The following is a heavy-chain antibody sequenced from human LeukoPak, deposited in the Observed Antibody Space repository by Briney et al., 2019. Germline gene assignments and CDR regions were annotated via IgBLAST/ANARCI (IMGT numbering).Heavy chain of an antibody. D-gene: IGHD5-24*01. CDR3: ARGTERWLQSHFDY. J-gene: IGHJ4*02. CDR2: ISSNGGST. V-gene: IGHV3-64*01. Sequence: GGSLRPSCAASGFTFSSYAMHWVRQAPGKGLEYVSAISSNGGSTYYANSVKGRFTISRDNSKNTLYLQMGSLRAEDMAVYYCARGTERWLQSHFDYWGQGTLVTVSS. CDR1: GFTFSSYA.